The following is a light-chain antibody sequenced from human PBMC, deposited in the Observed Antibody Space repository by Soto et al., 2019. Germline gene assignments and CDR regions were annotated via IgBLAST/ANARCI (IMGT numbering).Light chain of an antibody. CDR2: DAS. CDR1: QDISNY. Sequence: DIQMTQSPSSLSASVGDRVTITCQASQDISNYLNWYQQKPGKAPKLLIYDASNLETGVPSRFSGSGSGTDFTFTISSMQPEDNATYYCQQYDNLSITFGHGTRLEIK. V-gene: IGKV1-33*01. CDR3: QQYDNLSIT. J-gene: IGKJ5*01.